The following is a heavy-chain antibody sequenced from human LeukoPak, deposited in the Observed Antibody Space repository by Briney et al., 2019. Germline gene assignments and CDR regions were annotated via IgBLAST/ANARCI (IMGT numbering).Heavy chain of an antibody. V-gene: IGHV3-21*01. Sequence: PGGSLRLSCAASRFTFSSYTMNWVRQAPGKGLEWVSSISSRSSYIYNADSVKGRFTISRDNAKNSLYLQMNSLRAEDTAVYYCARDFNMDYSYGYGTLDYWGQGTLVTVSS. J-gene: IGHJ4*02. CDR2: ISSRSSYI. D-gene: IGHD5-18*01. CDR3: ARDFNMDYSYGYGTLDY. CDR1: RFTFSSYT.